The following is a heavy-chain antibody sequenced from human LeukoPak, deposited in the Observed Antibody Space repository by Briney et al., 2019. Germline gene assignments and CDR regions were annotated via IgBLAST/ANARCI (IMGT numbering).Heavy chain of an antibody. J-gene: IGHJ6*03. V-gene: IGHV1-69*05. CDR3: ARGPPKRIAALYYYYYMDV. Sequence: SVKVSCKASGGTFSSYAISWVRQAPGQGLEWMGGIIPIFGTANYAQKFQGRVTITTDESTSTAYMELSSLRSEDTAVYYCARGPPKRIAALYYYYYMDVWGKGTTVTVSS. D-gene: IGHD6-13*01. CDR1: GGTFSSYA. CDR2: IIPIFGTA.